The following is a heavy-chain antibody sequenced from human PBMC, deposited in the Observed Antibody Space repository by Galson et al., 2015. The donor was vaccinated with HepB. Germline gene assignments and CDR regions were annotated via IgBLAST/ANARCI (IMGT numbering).Heavy chain of an antibody. J-gene: IGHJ4*02. CDR1: GGSFSGYY. V-gene: IGHV4-34*01. CDR3: ASRAAAGTFRRPDY. Sequence: TLSLTCAVYGGSFSGYYWSWIRQPPGKGLEWIGEINHSGSTNYNPSLKSRVTISVDTSKNQFSLKLSSVTAADTAVYYCASRAAAGTFRRPDYWGQGTLVTVSS. CDR2: INHSGST. D-gene: IGHD6-13*01.